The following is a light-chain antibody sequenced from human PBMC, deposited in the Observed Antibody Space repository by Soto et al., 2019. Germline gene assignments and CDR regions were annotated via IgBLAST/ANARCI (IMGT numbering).Light chain of an antibody. CDR2: GAS. Sequence: EIVMTQSPATLSVSPGERATLSCRASRSVGSKLAWYQQKVGQAPRLLMYGASTRAIGIPARFSGSGSGTDFTLTISSLEPEDFAVYYCQQRSNWPPITFGQGTRLEIK. J-gene: IGKJ5*01. CDR3: QQRSNWPPIT. V-gene: IGKV3-15*01. CDR1: RSVGSK.